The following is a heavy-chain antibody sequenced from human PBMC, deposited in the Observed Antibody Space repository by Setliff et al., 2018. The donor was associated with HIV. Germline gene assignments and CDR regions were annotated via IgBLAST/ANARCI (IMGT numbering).Heavy chain of an antibody. D-gene: IGHD3-10*01. CDR1: GYTFTGYY. Sequence: ASVKVSCKASGYTFTGYYMHWVRQAPGQGLEWMGRINPNSGGTNYAQKFQGRVTMTRDTSISTAYMELSRLRSDDTAVYYCARGSPSSMVRGVIIGPWGQGTLVTVSS. J-gene: IGHJ5*02. CDR3: ARGSPSSMVRGVIIGP. CDR2: INPNSGGT. V-gene: IGHV1-2*06.